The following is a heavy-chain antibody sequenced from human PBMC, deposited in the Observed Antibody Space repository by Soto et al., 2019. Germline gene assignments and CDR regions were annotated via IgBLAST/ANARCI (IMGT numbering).Heavy chain of an antibody. V-gene: IGHV2-5*02. J-gene: IGHJ4*02. D-gene: IGHD4-17*01. CDR1: GFSLSTSGVG. CDR2: LYWDDDK. CDR3: AHRQRTVYFDY. Sequence: QITLKESGPTLVKPTQTLTLTCTFSGFSLSTSGVGVGWIRQPPGKALEWLALLYWDDDKRYSPSLKSRLTITKDTSTNQVVLTMTNMDPVDTATYYCAHRQRTVYFDYWGQGTLVTVSS.